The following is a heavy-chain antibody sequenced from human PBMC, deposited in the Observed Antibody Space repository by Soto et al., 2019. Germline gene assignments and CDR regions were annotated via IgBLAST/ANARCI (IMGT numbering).Heavy chain of an antibody. CDR1: GFTFRGDA. Sequence: EVQLLESGGDLVQPGGSLRLACAASGFTFRGDAMSWVRQAPGKGLEWVSSISGSGEMTHYAESVKGRFTISRDNSKNTLYLKMESLGAEDTALYYCARSEMTYNWNDWGQGTLVTVSS. J-gene: IGHJ4*02. V-gene: IGHV3-23*01. CDR3: ARSEMTYNWND. D-gene: IGHD1-1*01. CDR2: ISGSGEMT.